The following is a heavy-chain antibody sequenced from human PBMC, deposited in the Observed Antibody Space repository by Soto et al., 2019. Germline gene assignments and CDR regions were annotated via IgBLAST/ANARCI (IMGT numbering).Heavy chain of an antibody. CDR2: VSGSGTTT. D-gene: IGHD2-8*01. Sequence: GGSLRLSCAASGFTFRNFAMSWVRQAPGKGLEWVSGVSGSGTTTYYAESVKGRFTISRDNSKNTLFLQLNSLRAEDTAVYYCAKRGGGEDIVLMADMYMDVGGKGTTVTFPS. CDR1: GFTFRNFA. V-gene: IGHV3-23*01. J-gene: IGHJ6*03. CDR3: AKRGGGEDIVLMADMYMDV.